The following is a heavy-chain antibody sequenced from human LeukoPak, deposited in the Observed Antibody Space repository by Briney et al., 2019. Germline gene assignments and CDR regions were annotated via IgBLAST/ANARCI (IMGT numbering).Heavy chain of an antibody. D-gene: IGHD3-22*01. V-gene: IGHV1-69*13. CDR1: GGTFSDYA. CDR3: ARGGRNYYESSGYYFDY. CDR2: IVPIFSTP. Sequence: SVKVSCKASGGTFSDYAISWVRQAPGQGLEWMGGIVPIFSTPTYAQRFQGRVTIAADEFTSTAYMELSSLRSEDTAVYYCARGGRNYYESSGYYFDYWGQGTLVTVSA. J-gene: IGHJ4*02.